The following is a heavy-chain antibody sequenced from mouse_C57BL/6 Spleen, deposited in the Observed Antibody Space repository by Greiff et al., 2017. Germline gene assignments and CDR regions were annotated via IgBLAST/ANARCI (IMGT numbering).Heavy chain of an antibody. V-gene: IGHV1-26*01. D-gene: IGHD1-1*01. CDR2: INPNNGGT. J-gene: IGHJ1*03. Sequence: EVQLQQSGPELVKPGASVKISCKASGYTFTDYYMNWVKQSHGKSLEWIGDINPNNGGTSYHQKFKGKATLTVDKSSSTAYMELRSLTSEDSAVYYCARHYYGSPYWYFDVWGTGTTVTVSS. CDR3: ARHYYGSPYWYFDV. CDR1: GYTFTDYY.